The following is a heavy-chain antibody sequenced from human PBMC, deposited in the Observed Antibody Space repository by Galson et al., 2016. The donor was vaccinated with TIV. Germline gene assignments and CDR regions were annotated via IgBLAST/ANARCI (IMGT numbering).Heavy chain of an antibody. CDR3: ARRDSTGISNFDF. D-gene: IGHD3-22*01. V-gene: IGHV5-51*01. Sequence: QSGAEVKKPGESLKISCKGSGYSFTSYWIGWVRQMPGKGLEWMGIIYPGDSDTRYSPSLQGQVTITADKSTRTAYLQWSSLQASDTAVYYCARRDSTGISNFDFWGQGTLVTVSS. CDR1: GYSFTSYW. J-gene: IGHJ4*02. CDR2: IYPGDSDT.